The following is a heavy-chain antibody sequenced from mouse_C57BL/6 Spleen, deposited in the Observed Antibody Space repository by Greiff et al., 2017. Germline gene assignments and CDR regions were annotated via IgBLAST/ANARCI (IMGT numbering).Heavy chain of an antibody. J-gene: IGHJ3*01. CDR1: GYAFSSSW. V-gene: IGHV1-82*01. CDR3: ARDYGSSPPFAY. D-gene: IGHD1-1*01. CDR2: IYPGDGDT. Sequence: VQLQESGPELVKPGASVKISCKASGYAFSSSWMNWVKQRPGKGLEWIGRIYPGDGDTNYNGKFKGKATLTADKSSSTAYMQLSSLTSEDSAVYFCARDYGSSPPFAYWGQGTLVTVSA.